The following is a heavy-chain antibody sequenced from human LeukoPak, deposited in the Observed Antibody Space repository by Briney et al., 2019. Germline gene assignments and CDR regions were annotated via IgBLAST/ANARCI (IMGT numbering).Heavy chain of an antibody. V-gene: IGHV4-34*01. CDR3: ARHLAYSPKGFDY. J-gene: IGHJ4*02. CDR1: GGSFSGYY. Sequence: SETLSLTCAVYGGSFSGYYWSWIRQPPGKGLEWIGEINHSGSTNYNPSLKSRVTISVDTSKNQFSLKLSSVTAADTAVYYCARHLAYSPKGFDYWGQGTLVTVSS. D-gene: IGHD6-13*01. CDR2: INHSGST.